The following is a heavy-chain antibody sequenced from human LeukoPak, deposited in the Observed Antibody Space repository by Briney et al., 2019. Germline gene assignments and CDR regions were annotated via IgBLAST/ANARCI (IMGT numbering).Heavy chain of an antibody. D-gene: IGHD3-22*01. CDR3: ARGAYYDSSGYPLYYYYGMDV. Sequence: GGSLRLSCAASGFTFSSYSMNWVRQAPGKGLEWVSSISSSSSYIYYADSVKGRFTISRDNAKNSLYLQMNSLRAEDTAVYYCARGAYYDSSGYPLYYYYGMDVWGQGTTVTVSS. CDR1: GFTFSSYS. J-gene: IGHJ6*02. V-gene: IGHV3-21*01. CDR2: ISSSSSYI.